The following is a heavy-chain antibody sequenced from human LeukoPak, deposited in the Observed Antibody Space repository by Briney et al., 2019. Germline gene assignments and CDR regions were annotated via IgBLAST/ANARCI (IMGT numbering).Heavy chain of an antibody. CDR2: IEHAGRS. D-gene: IGHD3-9*01. Sequence: SETLSLTCAVYGESLSDYYWSWIRQTPGKGLEWIGEIEHAGRSNHSPSLKRRVVMSVDTSKNQFSLKVNSVTAAETGVYYCAREAVRATGSPYFFDSWGHGTLVTVSS. CDR3: AREAVRATGSPYFFDS. J-gene: IGHJ4*01. CDR1: GESLSDYY. V-gene: IGHV4-34*01.